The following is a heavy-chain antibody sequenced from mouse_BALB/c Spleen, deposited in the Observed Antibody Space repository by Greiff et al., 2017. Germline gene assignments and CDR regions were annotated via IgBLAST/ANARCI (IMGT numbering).Heavy chain of an antibody. Sequence: VKLQESGPDLVKPSQSLSLTCTVTGYSITSGYSWHWIRQFPGNKLEWMGYIHYSGSTNYNPSLKSRISITRDTSKNQFFLQLNSVTTEDTATYYCARSHYDYAWFAYWGQGTLVTVSA. D-gene: IGHD2-4*01. CDR3: ARSHYDYAWFAY. CDR2: IHYSGST. J-gene: IGHJ3*01. V-gene: IGHV3-1*02. CDR1: GYSITSGYS.